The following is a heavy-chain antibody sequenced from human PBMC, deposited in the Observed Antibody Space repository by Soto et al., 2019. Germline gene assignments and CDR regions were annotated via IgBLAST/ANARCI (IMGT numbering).Heavy chain of an antibody. Sequence: SVKVSCKASGGTFSSFGISWVRQTPGQGLEWMGGIIPVFGRPNYAQRFRGRLTITADEPTNTSYMELIDLTSEDTAVYYCAREASGYDFWGQGTQVTVSS. CDR1: GGTFSSFG. D-gene: IGHD5-12*01. CDR2: IIPVFGRP. CDR3: AREASGYDF. J-gene: IGHJ1*01. V-gene: IGHV1-69*13.